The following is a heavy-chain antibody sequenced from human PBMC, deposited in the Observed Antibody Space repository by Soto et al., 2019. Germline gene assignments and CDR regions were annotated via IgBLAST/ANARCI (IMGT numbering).Heavy chain of an antibody. CDR1: GGSISSYY. CDR2: IYYSGST. J-gene: IGHJ4*02. Sequence: SETLSLTCTVSGGSISSYYWSWIRQPPGKGLEWIGYIYYSGSTNYNPSLKSRVTISVDTSKNQFSLKLSSVTAADTAVYYCARVVSGYDFTGVYFDYWGQGTLVTVSS. CDR3: ARVVSGYDFTGVYFDY. D-gene: IGHD5-12*01. V-gene: IGHV4-59*08.